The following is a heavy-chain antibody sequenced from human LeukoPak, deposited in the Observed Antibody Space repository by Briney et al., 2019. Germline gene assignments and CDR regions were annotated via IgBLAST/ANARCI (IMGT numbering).Heavy chain of an antibody. CDR1: GFTFSSYA. J-gene: IGHJ4*02. CDR3: ADRQQYSFDY. V-gene: IGHV3-23*01. Sequence: PGGSLRLSCAASGFTFSSYAMSWVRQAPGKGLEWVSSITASGGSTLYADSVKGRFTISRDNSKNTLFLQMNYLRAEDTAVYFCADRQQYSFDYWGQGTLVTVSS. CDR2: ITASGGST. D-gene: IGHD1/OR15-1a*01.